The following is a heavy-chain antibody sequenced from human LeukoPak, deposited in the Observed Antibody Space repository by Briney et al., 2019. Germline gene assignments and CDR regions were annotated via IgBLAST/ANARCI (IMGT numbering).Heavy chain of an antibody. CDR2: IYSGGST. V-gene: IGHV3-53*01. D-gene: IGHD6-6*01. Sequence: GGSLRLSCAASGFTFKTHAMSWVRQAPGKGLEWVSVIYSGGSTYYADSVKGRFTISRDTSKNTLSLQMNSLRAEDTAVYYCASLSLGHYWGQGTLVTVSS. CDR1: GFTFKTHA. CDR3: ASLSLGHY. J-gene: IGHJ4*02.